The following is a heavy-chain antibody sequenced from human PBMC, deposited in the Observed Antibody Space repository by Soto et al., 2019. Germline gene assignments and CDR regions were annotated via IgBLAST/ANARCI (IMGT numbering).Heavy chain of an antibody. V-gene: IGHV3-23*01. Sequence: GGSLRLSCAASGFTFSSYAMSWVRQAPGKGLEWVSAISGSGGSTYYADSVKGRFTISRDNSKNTLYLQMNSLRAEDTAVYYCAKDPGAGYSSSWYDYWGQGTLVTVSS. J-gene: IGHJ4*02. CDR3: AKDPGAGYSSSWYDY. D-gene: IGHD6-13*01. CDR1: GFTFSSYA. CDR2: ISGSGGST.